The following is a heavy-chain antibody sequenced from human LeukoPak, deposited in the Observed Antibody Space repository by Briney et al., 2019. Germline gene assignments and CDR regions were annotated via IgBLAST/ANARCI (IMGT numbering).Heavy chain of an antibody. Sequence: ASVKVSCKASGYTFTGYYIHWVRQAPGQGLEWMGCINPNSGGTSYAQKFQGRVTMTRDTSISTAYMELSRLRSDDTAVYYCAILAYGSGSFWGQGTLVTVSS. J-gene: IGHJ4*02. CDR1: GYTFTGYY. D-gene: IGHD3-10*01. CDR3: AILAYGSGSF. V-gene: IGHV1-2*02. CDR2: INPNSGGT.